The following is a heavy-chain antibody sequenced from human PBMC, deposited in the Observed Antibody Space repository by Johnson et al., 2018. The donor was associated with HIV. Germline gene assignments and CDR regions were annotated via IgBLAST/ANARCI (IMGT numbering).Heavy chain of an antibody. V-gene: IGHV3-30*04. D-gene: IGHD2-15*01. CDR1: GFTFSSYT. CDR3: AKVQGFRRAFDI. CDR2: IPYDGSHK. J-gene: IGHJ3*02. Sequence: QVQLVESGGGVVQPGRSLRLSCAASGFTFSSYTMHWVRQAPGKGLEWEAVIPYDGSHKYYADSVKGRFTISSDNSKNTLYLQMNSLRAEDTAVYYCAKVQGFRRAFDIWGQGTMVTVSS.